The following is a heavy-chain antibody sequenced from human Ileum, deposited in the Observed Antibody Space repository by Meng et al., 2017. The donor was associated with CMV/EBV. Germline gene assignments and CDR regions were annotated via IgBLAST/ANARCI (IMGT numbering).Heavy chain of an antibody. V-gene: IGHV3-66*01. J-gene: IGHJ4*02. CDR3: VGVGAP. Sequence: QLVDSGEGLGRPGGSLGLSCEASGFIVSSTYMTWVRQAPGKGLEWVSVIYASGSTFYADSVKGRFTISRDNSENTLFLQMSSLRVEDTAVYYCVGVGAPGGQGTLVTVSS. CDR1: GFIVSSTY. CDR2: IYASGST. D-gene: IGHD1-26*01.